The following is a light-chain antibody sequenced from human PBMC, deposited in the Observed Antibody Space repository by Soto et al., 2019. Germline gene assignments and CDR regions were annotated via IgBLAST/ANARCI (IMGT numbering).Light chain of an antibody. CDR3: HQHGPSPV. J-gene: IGKJ4*01. Sequence: EIVLTQSPGTLSLSPGERVTLSCRASQNVDSLSLAWYQQKPGQAPRLLIYGASSRATGIPDRFSGSGSGTDFTLPVSRLEPEDFAVYYCHQHGPSPVFGGGTRVEIK. CDR1: QNVDSLS. CDR2: GAS. V-gene: IGKV3-20*01.